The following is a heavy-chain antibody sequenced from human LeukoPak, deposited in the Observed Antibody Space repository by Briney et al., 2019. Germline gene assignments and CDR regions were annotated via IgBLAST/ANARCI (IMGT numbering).Heavy chain of an antibody. J-gene: IGHJ4*02. CDR2: IDKHGSGK. CDR3: ARDAGWGYYDL. Sequence: PGGSLRLSCVASGFTFSISWVTWVRQAPGKGLEWVANIDKHGSGKYYVDSVKGRFAISRDYASNSVFLQMNSLRAEGTSVYYCARDAGWGYYDLWGQGTPVTVSS. CDR1: GFTFSISW. D-gene: IGHD1-26*01. V-gene: IGHV3-7*01.